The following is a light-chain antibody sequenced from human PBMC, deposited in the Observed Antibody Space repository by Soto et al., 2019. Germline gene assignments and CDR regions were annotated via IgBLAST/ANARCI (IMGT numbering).Light chain of an antibody. J-gene: IGLJ1*01. CDR2: EVS. V-gene: IGLV2-14*01. CDR1: SSDVGGYNY. CDR3: SSYTSSNPYV. Sequence: QSALTQPASVSGSPGQSITISCTGTSSDVGGYNYVSWYQQHPGKDPKLIIYEVSNRPSGVSNRFSGSKSDNTAYLTISGLQAEDEADYYCSSYTSSNPYVFGTGTKLTVL.